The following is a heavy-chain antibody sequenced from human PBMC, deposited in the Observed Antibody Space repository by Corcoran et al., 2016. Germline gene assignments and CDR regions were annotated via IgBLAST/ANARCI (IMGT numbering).Heavy chain of an antibody. V-gene: IGHV3-48*02. CDR1: GFIFSSSS. J-gene: IGHJ4*02. CDR3: ARIKIPRIDDYCDY. Sequence: EVQLVESGGGLVQPGGSLRLSCAASGFIFSSSSMNWVRQAPGKGLEWVSYIISSSSTIYYADSVKGRFTISRDNAKNSLYLQMNSLRDEDMAVYYCARIKIPRIDDYCDYWGQGTLVTVSS. CDR2: IISSSSTI.